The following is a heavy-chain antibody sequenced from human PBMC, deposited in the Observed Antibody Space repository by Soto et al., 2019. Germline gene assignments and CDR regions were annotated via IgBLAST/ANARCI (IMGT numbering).Heavy chain of an antibody. J-gene: IGHJ3*02. CDR2: IYSGGCT. CDR1: GFTVSSNY. V-gene: IGHV3-66*01. D-gene: IGHD6-25*01. Sequence: PGGSLRLSCAASGFTVSSNYMSWVRQAPGKGLEWVSVIYSGGCTYYADSVKGRFTISRDNSKNTLYLQMNGLRAEDTAVYYCAREGSERTGAFDIWGQGTMVTVSS. CDR3: AREGSERTGAFDI.